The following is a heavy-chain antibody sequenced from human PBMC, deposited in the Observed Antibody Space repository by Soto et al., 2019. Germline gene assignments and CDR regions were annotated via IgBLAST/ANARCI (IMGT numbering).Heavy chain of an antibody. CDR1: GGSFSGYY. J-gene: IGHJ6*02. D-gene: IGHD3-10*01. CDR2: INHSGST. V-gene: IGHV4-34*01. Sequence: SGTLSLTCAVYGGSFSGYYWSWIRQPPGKGLEWIGEINHSGSTNYNPSLKSRVTISVDTSKNQFSLKLSSVTAADTAVYYCARGVDYYGSGSYYFYYGMDVWGQGTTVTV. CDR3: ARGVDYYGSGSYYFYYGMDV.